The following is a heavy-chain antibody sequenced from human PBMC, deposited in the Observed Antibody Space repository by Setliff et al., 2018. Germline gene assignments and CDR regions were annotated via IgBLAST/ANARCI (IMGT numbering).Heavy chain of an antibody. CDR3: GSGSYLFVY. Sequence: PGGSLRLSCAASGYTSSSYAMAWVRQAPGKGLEWVSIISASGDTTYYADSMKGRFTISGDNSKNTLYLQMISLRAEDTAVYYGGSGSYLFVYWGQGSLVTVAS. CDR1: GYTSSSYA. J-gene: IGHJ4*02. V-gene: IGHV3-23*01. D-gene: IGHD1-26*01. CDR2: ISASGDTT.